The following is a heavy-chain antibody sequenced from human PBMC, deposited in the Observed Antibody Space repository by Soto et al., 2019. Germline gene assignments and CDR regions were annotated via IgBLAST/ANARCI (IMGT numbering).Heavy chain of an antibody. D-gene: IGHD2-15*01. CDR2: TYYRSKWYN. Sequence: SQTLSLTCAISGDSVSSNSAAWNWIRQSPSRGLEWLGRTYYRSKWYNDYAVSVKSRITINPDTSKNQFSLQLNSVTPEDTAVYYCARDRTYCRGGSCFYVGFDPWGQGTLVTVSS. CDR3: ARDRTYCRGGSCFYVGFDP. J-gene: IGHJ5*02. V-gene: IGHV6-1*01. CDR1: GDSVSSNSAA.